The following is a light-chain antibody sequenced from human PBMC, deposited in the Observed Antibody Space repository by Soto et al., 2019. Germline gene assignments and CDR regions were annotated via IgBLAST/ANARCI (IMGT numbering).Light chain of an antibody. CDR3: QQYNTWTWT. CDR1: QGISSY. J-gene: IGKJ1*01. CDR2: AAS. V-gene: IGKV1-9*01. Sequence: DIQLTQSPSFLSASVGDRVTITCRASQGISSYLAWYQQKPGKAPKLLIYAASTLQSGVPSRFSGSGSGTEFTLTITSLQSEDFAVYYCQQYNTWTWTFGQGTKVEIK.